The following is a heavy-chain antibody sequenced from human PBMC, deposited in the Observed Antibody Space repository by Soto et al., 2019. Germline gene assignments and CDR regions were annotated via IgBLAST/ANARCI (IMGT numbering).Heavy chain of an antibody. D-gene: IGHD4-4*01. Sequence: SETLSLTCTVSGGSVSRDSNFWSWIRQPPGKGLEWIGYIYYSGPTRYNPSLESRVTISIDSSKNQVSLNLTSVTAADTAVYYCARGYSHYAHWGRGTLVTVS. CDR2: IYYSGPT. CDR3: ARGYSHYAH. V-gene: IGHV4-61*01. CDR1: GGSVSRDSNF. J-gene: IGHJ4*02.